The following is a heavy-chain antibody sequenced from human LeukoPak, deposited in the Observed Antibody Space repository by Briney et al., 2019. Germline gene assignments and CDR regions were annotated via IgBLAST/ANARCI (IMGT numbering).Heavy chain of an antibody. Sequence: PGGSLRLSCAASGFTFSSYSMNWVRQAPGKGLEWVSSISSSSSYIYYADSVKGRFTISRDNAKNSLYLQMNSLRAEDTAVYYCARDRNTIFGGFAFSGLFDYWGQGTLVTVSS. CDR3: ARDRNTIFGGFAFSGLFDY. CDR2: ISSSSSYI. CDR1: GFTFSSYS. J-gene: IGHJ4*02. V-gene: IGHV3-21*01. D-gene: IGHD3-3*01.